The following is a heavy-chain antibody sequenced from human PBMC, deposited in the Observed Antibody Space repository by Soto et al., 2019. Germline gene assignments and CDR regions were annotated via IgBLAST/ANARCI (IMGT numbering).Heavy chain of an antibody. CDR2: IYYTGST. D-gene: IGHD6-13*01. CDR3: ARVGSSWYLGMDV. V-gene: IGHV4-59*01. CDR1: GGSISNYY. J-gene: IGHJ6*02. Sequence: QVQLQESGPGLVKPSETLSLTCTVSGGSISNYYWSWIRQPPGMGLEWIGYIYYTGSTNYNPSLKRRVTISVDTSKNQSSLKLSSVTAADTAVYYCARVGSSWYLGMDVWGQGTTVTVSS.